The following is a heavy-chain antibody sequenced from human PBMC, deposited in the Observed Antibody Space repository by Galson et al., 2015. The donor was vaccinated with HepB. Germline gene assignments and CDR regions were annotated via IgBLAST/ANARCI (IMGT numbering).Heavy chain of an antibody. J-gene: IGHJ2*01. CDR2: IWFDGSNK. D-gene: IGHD7-27*01. V-gene: IGHV3-33*01. CDR3: ARGISAGDLRPWYFDL. Sequence: SLRLSCAASGFTFSNSGMHWVRQAPGKGLEWVSLIWFDGSNKYYGDSVKGRFSISRDNSKKVLYLQMNSLGAEDTAVYYCARGISAGDLRPWYFDLWGRGTLVTVSS. CDR1: GFTFSNSG.